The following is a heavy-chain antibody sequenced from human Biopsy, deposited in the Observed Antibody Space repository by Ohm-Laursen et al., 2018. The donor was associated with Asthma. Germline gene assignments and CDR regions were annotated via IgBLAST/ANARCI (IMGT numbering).Heavy chain of an antibody. V-gene: IGHV4-39*02. CDR1: GDAMSTSGSY. D-gene: IGHD6-6*01. J-gene: IGHJ2*01. CDR2: IYYSGRT. Sequence: SQTLSLTCIVSGDAMSTSGSYWGWIRQSPGKGLEWIGSIYYSGRTYYNPSLESRVTISADTSKNPFSLKVTSVTAADTAVYYCARAVSSSSYWYFDLWGRGDLVTASS. CDR3: ARAVSSSSYWYFDL.